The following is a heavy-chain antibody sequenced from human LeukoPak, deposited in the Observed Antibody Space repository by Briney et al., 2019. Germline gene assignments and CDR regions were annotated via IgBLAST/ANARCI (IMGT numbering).Heavy chain of an antibody. CDR2: IYYSGST. D-gene: IGHD3-16*01. CDR1: GGSISSDGYY. J-gene: IGHJ4*02. Sequence: SQTLSLTCTVSGGSISSDGYYWSWIRQHPGKGLEWIGYIYYSGSTYYNPSLKSRVTISLDTSKNRFSLKLSSVTAADTAVYFCARDHDPLGFDYWGQGTLVTVSS. V-gene: IGHV4-31*03. CDR3: ARDHDPLGFDY.